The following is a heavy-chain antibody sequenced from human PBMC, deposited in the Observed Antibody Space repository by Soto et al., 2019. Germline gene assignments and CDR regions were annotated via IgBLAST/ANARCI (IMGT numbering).Heavy chain of an antibody. CDR3: ARVYYDNSGYPFDY. J-gene: IGHJ4*02. CDR1: GYTFTRYG. Sequence: QVQLVQSGTEVKKPGASLKVSCKTSGYTFTRYGITWVRQAPGQGLEWMGWISPYNGNTVYAQKLQGRVTMTTDTPRNKADMEDRSLRSDDTAVYYCARVYYDNSGYPFDYWGQGTRVTVSS. D-gene: IGHD3-22*01. V-gene: IGHV1-18*01. CDR2: ISPYNGNT.